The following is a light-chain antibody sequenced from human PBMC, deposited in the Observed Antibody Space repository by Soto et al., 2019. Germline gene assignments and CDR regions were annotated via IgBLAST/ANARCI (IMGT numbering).Light chain of an antibody. CDR2: EVS. Sequence: QSVLTQPASVSGSPGQSITISCTGTSSDVGGYRYVSWYQQHPGKAPKLMIYEVSNRPSGISNRFSGSKSGNTASLTISGLPAEDEADYYCSSYTSGSTYVFGTGTKLTVL. CDR3: SSYTSGSTYV. J-gene: IGLJ1*01. CDR1: SSDVGGYRY. V-gene: IGLV2-14*01.